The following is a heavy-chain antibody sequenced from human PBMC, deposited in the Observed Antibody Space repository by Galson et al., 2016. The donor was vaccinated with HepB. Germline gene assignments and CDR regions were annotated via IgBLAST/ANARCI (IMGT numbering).Heavy chain of an antibody. D-gene: IGHD1-20*01. V-gene: IGHV3-33*01. J-gene: IGHJ4*02. CDR3: ARSIPRTTGPPFDS. CDR2: IWYDESDK. CDR1: GFIFSSYG. Sequence: SLRLSCAASGFIFSSYGMHWVRQAPGKGLEWVALIWYDESDKYYAASVKGRFTISRDNSKNTLYLQMNSLRVEDTSLYYCARSIPRTTGPPFDSWGEGTPVTVSS.